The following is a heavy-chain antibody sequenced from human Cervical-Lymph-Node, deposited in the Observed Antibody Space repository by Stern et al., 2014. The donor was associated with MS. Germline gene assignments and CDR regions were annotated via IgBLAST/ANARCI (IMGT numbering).Heavy chain of an antibody. CDR3: ARDTVTHVRLGGMDV. CDR1: GYTFTSYG. J-gene: IGHJ6*02. D-gene: IGHD4-11*01. V-gene: IGHV1-18*04. CDR2: ISAYNGNT. Sequence: QVQLMQSGADVKKPGASVKVSCKASGYTFTSYGISWVRQAPGQGLEWMGWISAYNGNTNYAQKLQGRVTMTTDTSTSTAYMELRSLRSDDTAVYYCARDTVTHVRLGGMDVWGQGTTVTVSS.